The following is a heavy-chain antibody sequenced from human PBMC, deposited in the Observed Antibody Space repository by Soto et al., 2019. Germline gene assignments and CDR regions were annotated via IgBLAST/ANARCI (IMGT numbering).Heavy chain of an antibody. CDR2: INHSGST. J-gene: IGHJ6*02. CDR3: ARAGYSSSWNPGDYYYGMDV. D-gene: IGHD6-13*01. Sequence: SETLSLTCAVYGGSFSGYYWSWIRQPPGKGLEWIGEINHSGSTNYNPSLKSRVTISVDTSKNQFSLKLSSVTAADTAVYYCARAGYSSSWNPGDYYYGMDVWAQGTTVTVSS. CDR1: GGSFSGYY. V-gene: IGHV4-34*01.